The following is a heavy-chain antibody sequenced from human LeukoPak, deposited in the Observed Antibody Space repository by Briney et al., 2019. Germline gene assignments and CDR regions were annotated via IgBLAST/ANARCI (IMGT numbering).Heavy chain of an antibody. V-gene: IGHV4-34*01. CDR3: ARGRGDSDY. D-gene: IGHD2-21*01. CDR2: INHSGST. Sequence: SETLSLTCAVYGGSLSGYYWSWIRQPPGKGLEWIGEINHSGSTNYNPSLKSRVTISVDTSKNQFSLKLSSVTAADTAVYYCARGRGDSDYWGQGTLVTVSS. J-gene: IGHJ4*02. CDR1: GGSLSGYY.